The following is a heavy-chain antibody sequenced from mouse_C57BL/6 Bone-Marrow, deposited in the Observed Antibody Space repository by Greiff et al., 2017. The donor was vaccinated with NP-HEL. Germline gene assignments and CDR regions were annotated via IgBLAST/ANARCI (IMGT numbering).Heavy chain of an antibody. CDR1: GYTFTSYG. D-gene: IGHD2-1*01. CDR2: IYPRSGNT. V-gene: IGHV1-81*01. CDR3: ARGDLLRWYFDV. J-gene: IGHJ1*03. Sequence: VQLQQSGAELARPGASVKLSCKASGYTFTSYGISWVKQRTGQGLEWIGEIYPRSGNTYYNEKFKGKATLTADKSSSTAYMELRSLTSEDSAVYFCARGDLLRWYFDVWGTGTTVTVSS.